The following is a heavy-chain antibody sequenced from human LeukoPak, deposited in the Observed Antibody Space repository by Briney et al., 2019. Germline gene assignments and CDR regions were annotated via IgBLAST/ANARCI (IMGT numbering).Heavy chain of an antibody. V-gene: IGHV3-53*01. CDR2: INSGGTT. Sequence: GGSLRLSCAASGFXVSRNYINWVRQAPGKGLEWVSTINSGGTTYYADSVKGRFTISRDNSKNTLYLQMNSLRAEDTAVYFCARDDYYYDTNDYFRFDYWGQGALVTVSP. J-gene: IGHJ4*02. CDR1: GFXVSRNY. D-gene: IGHD3-22*01. CDR3: ARDDYYYDTNDYFRFDY.